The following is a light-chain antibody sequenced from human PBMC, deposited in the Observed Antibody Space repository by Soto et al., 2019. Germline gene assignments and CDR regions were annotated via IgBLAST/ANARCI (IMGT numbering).Light chain of an antibody. CDR2: KAS. V-gene: IGKV1-5*03. Sequence: DIQMTQSPSTLSASLGDRVTITCRASQNVGPWLAWFQHKPGKAPKLLIYKASSLASGVPSRFSGSGSGTEFTLTISSLQPDDLAAYYCEQYLDSFLFNFGTGTKVDIK. CDR3: EQYLDSFLFN. CDR1: QNVGPW. J-gene: IGKJ3*01.